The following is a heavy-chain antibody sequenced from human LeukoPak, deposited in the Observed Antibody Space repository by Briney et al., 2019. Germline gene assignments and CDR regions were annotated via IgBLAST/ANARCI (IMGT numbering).Heavy chain of an antibody. V-gene: IGHV5-10-1*01. CDR3: ARRRGCLRPHYQSDY. D-gene: IGHD5/OR15-5a*01. CDR1: GSSFTSYW. Sequence: KYGEPLKISCKSSGSSFTSYWISWVRQMPGKGLEWMGKIDPGDSYSNYSPSFQGHVTISVDKSISTAYLQWSSLKASDTAMYYCARRRGCLRPHYQSDYWGQGTLVTVSS. CDR2: IDPGDSYS. J-gene: IGHJ4*02.